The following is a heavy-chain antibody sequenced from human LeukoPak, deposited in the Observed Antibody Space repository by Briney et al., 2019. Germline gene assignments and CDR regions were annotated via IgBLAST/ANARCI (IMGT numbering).Heavy chain of an antibody. CDR2: IIPIFGTA. CDR1: GGTFSSYA. D-gene: IGHD3-10*01. CDR3: ARGGVMVRGPDYYYYGMDV. J-gene: IGHJ6*02. V-gene: IGHV1-69*01. Sequence: SVKVSCKASGGTFSSYAISWVRQAPGQGFEWMGGIIPIFGTANYAQKFQGRVTITADESTSTAYMELSSLRSEDTAVYYCARGGVMVRGPDYYYYGMDVWGQGTTVTVSS.